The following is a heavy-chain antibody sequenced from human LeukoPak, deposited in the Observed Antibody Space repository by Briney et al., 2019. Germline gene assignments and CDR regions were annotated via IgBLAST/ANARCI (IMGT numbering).Heavy chain of an antibody. J-gene: IGHJ4*02. D-gene: IGHD6-13*01. CDR3: ASQVIWWQQLWQREYYFDY. Sequence: ASVKVSCKASGGTFSSYAISWVRQAPGQGLEWMGGIIPIFGTANYAQKFQGRVTITADKSTSTAYMELSSLRSEDTAVYYCASQVIWWQQLWQREYYFDYWGQGTLVTVSS. CDR2: IIPIFGTA. CDR1: GGTFSSYA. V-gene: IGHV1-69*06.